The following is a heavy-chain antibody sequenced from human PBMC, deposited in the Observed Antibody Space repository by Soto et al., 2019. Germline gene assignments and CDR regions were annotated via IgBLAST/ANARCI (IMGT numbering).Heavy chain of an antibody. J-gene: IGHJ4*02. D-gene: IGHD3-3*01. V-gene: IGHV1-3*01. CDR2: INAGNGNT. CDR1: GYTVTSYV. CDR3: ARPGHDFRLFAY. Sequence: GASVKVSCKPSGYTVTSYVMHWVRQAPGQRLEWMGWINAGNGNTKYSQKFQGRVTITRDTSASTAYMELSSLRSEDTAVYYCARPGHDFRLFAYWGQGTLVTVSS.